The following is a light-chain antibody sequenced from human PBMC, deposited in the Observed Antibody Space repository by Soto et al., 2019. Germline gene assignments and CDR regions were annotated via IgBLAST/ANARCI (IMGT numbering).Light chain of an antibody. CDR3: QQYGSSPLYT. V-gene: IGKV3-20*01. Sequence: EIVLTQSPGTLSLSPGERATLPCRASQSVSSSYLAWYQQKPGQAPRLLIYGASSRATGIPDRFSGSGSGTDFTLTMSRLEPEDFAVYYCQQYGSSPLYTFGQGTKLEIK. CDR2: GAS. CDR1: QSVSSSY. J-gene: IGKJ2*01.